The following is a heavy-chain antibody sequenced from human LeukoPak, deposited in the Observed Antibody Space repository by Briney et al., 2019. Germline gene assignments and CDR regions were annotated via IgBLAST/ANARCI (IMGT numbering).Heavy chain of an antibody. CDR3: AIKFNVLRFLEWATAWFDP. Sequence: SDTLSLTCAVYGAFFSGYYWCCLRHPPGRRLGWTGELNHSGSTNYNPSLKSRVTISVDTSKNQFSLKLSPVTAADTAVYYCAIKFNVLRFLEWATAWFDPWGQGTLVTVSS. J-gene: IGHJ5*02. CDR2: LNHSGST. V-gene: IGHV4-34*01. CDR1: GAFFSGYY. D-gene: IGHD3-3*01.